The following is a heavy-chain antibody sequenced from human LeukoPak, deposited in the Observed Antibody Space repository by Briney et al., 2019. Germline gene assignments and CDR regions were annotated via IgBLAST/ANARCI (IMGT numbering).Heavy chain of an antibody. J-gene: IGHJ4*02. Sequence: SETLSLTCAVYGGSFSGYYWSWIRQPPGKGLEWIGEINHSGSTNYNPSLKSRVTISVDTSKNQFSLKLSSVTAADTAVYYCASHLGVNYFDYWGQGTLVTVSS. CDR1: GGSFSGYY. D-gene: IGHD2-21*01. V-gene: IGHV4-34*01. CDR3: ASHLGVNYFDY. CDR2: INHSGST.